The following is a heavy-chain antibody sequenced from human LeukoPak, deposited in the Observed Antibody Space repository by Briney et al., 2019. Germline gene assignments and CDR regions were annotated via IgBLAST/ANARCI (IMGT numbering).Heavy chain of an antibody. CDR2: ISSSGRTI. CDR3: ARGAHNWFDP. Sequence: GGSLRLSCAASGFTFNDYEMNWVRQAPGKGLEWVSYISSSGRTIFYADSVKGRFTITRDNAKNSLYLQMYSLRAEDTAVYYCARGAHNWFDPWGQGTLVTVSS. V-gene: IGHV3-48*03. CDR1: GFTFNDYE. J-gene: IGHJ5*02.